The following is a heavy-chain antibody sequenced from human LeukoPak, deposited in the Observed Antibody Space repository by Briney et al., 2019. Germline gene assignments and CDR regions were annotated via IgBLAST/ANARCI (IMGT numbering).Heavy chain of an antibody. V-gene: IGHV3-30-3*01. CDR2: ISYDGSNK. CDR3: ARDGYHAMNL. CDR1: GFTFSSYA. D-gene: IGHD2-2*01. Sequence: PGGSLRLSCAASGFTFSSYAMHWVRQAPGKGLEWVAVISYDGSNKYYADSVKGRFTISRDNSKNTLYLQMNSLRAEDTAVYYCARDGYHAMNLWGQGTLVTVRS. J-gene: IGHJ5*02.